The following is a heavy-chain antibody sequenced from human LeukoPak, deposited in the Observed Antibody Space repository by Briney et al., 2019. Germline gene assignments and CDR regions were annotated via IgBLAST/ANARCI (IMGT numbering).Heavy chain of an antibody. D-gene: IGHD2-15*01. Sequence: ASVKVSCKASGGFSSYAVNWVRQTAGQGLEWMGRIIPIVGRIHSAQKFQGRVTITADKSTSTAYMQLSSLTSDDTAVYFCASGPSGGPVKWGQGTPLTVSS. CDR1: GGFSSYA. CDR3: ASGPSGGPVK. CDR2: IIPIVGRI. J-gene: IGHJ4*02. V-gene: IGHV1-69*04.